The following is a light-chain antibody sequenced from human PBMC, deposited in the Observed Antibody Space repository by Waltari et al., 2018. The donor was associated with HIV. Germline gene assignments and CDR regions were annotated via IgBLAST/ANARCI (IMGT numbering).Light chain of an antibody. Sequence: QSALTQPASVSGSPGQSITISCTGTSSDVGSYNLVSWYQQHPGKAPKLMIYEVSERPSGVSNRFSGSKSGNTASLTISGLQAEDEADYYCCSYAGSSTHVFGSGTKVTVL. V-gene: IGLV2-23*02. CDR1: SSDVGSYNL. CDR3: CSYAGSSTHV. J-gene: IGLJ1*01. CDR2: EVS.